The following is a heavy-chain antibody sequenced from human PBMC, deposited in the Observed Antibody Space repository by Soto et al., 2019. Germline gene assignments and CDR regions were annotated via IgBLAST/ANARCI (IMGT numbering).Heavy chain of an antibody. CDR1: VFTFSRYS. Sequence: GTLRLSCAASVFTFSRYSMNCVSQAPGKGIEWVSSISSTTNYIYYGDSMKGRFTISRDNAKNSLYLEMNSLRAEDTAVYYCARESEDLTSNFDYWGQGTLVAVS. V-gene: IGHV3-21*06. CDR2: ISSTTNYI. J-gene: IGHJ4*02. CDR3: ARESEDLTSNFDY.